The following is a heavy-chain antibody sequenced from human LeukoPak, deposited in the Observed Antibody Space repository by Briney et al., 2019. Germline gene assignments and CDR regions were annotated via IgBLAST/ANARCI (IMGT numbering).Heavy chain of an antibody. V-gene: IGHV3-53*01. CDR3: ATALPRFLGYYYYYGMDV. CDR2: IYSGGST. D-gene: IGHD3-3*01. J-gene: IGHJ6*02. CDR1: GFTVSSNY. Sequence: GGSLRLSCAASGFTVSSNYMSWVRQAPGKGLEWVSVIYSGGSTYYADSVKGRFTISRDNSKNTLYLQMNSLRAEDTAVYYCATALPRFLGYYYYYGMDVWGQGTTVTVSS.